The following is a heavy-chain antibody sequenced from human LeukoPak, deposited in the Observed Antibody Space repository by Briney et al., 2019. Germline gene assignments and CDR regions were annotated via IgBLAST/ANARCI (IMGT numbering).Heavy chain of an antibody. D-gene: IGHD5-24*01. CDR3: ARIGSRDGYTVDY. CDR1: GFTFSSYW. CDR2: IKQDGSAK. Sequence: GGSLRLSCAASGFTFSSYWMSWVRQAPGKGLEWVANIKQDGSAKYYMGSVKGRFTISRDSAKNSLYLQMNSLRAEDTAVYYCARIGSRDGYTVDYWGQGTLVTVAS. V-gene: IGHV3-7*01. J-gene: IGHJ4*02.